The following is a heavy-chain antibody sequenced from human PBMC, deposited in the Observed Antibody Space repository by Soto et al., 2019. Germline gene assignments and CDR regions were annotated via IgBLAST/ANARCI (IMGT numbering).Heavy chain of an antibody. CDR1: GGTFSSYA. CDR3: ARTYCGGDCYKNFPFDY. V-gene: IGHV1-69*13. D-gene: IGHD2-21*02. J-gene: IGHJ4*02. CDR2: IIPIFGTA. Sequence: GASVKVSCKASGGTFSSYAISWVRQAPGQGLEWMGGIIPIFGTANYAQKFQGRVTITADESTSTAYMELSSLRSEDTAVYYCARTYCGGDCYKNFPFDYWGQGTLVTVSS.